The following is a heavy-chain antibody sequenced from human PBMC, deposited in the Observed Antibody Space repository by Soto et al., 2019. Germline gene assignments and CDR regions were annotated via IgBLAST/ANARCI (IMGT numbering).Heavy chain of an antibody. CDR1: GFTFSSYS. D-gene: IGHD3-10*01. J-gene: IGHJ4*02. CDR2: FRTSGDGGTT. V-gene: IGHV3-23*01. CDR3: AKKVNSRSGSQYFDY. Sequence: GGSLRLSCAASGFTFSSYSMSWVRQAPGKGLEWVSGFRTSGDGGTTYYADSVKGRFTISRDNSKNTLFLQMNSLRAEDTAIYYCAKKVNSRSGSQYFDYWGQGSLVTGSS.